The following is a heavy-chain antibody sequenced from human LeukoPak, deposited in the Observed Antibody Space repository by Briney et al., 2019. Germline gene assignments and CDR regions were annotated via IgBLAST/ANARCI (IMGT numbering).Heavy chain of an antibody. CDR2: ISDNGAST. CDR3: VKDSASTATNYYYYWGMNV. CDR1: GFTFSTYG. J-gene: IGHJ6*02. Sequence: GESLRLSCAASGFTFSTYGMHWVRQAPGKGLEWVATISDNGASTYYADSIKGRSSISRDNTKNTLSLQLDGLRPGDTAVYYCVKDSASTATNYYYYWGMNVWGQGTTVTVSS. V-gene: IGHV3-30*18. D-gene: IGHD2-15*01.